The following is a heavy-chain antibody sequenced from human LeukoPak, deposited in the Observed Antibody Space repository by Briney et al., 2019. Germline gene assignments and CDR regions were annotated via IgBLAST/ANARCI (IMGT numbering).Heavy chain of an antibody. V-gene: IGHV3-21*01. J-gene: IGHJ4*02. CDR3: ARDPRGAVAGVDY. D-gene: IGHD6-19*01. Sequence: PGGSLRLSCAASGFTFSSYSMNWVRQAPGKGLEWVSSISSSSSYIYYADSVKGRFTISRDNAKNSLCLQMNSLRAEDTAVYYCARDPRGAVAGVDYWGQGTLVTVSS. CDR2: ISSSSSYI. CDR1: GFTFSSYS.